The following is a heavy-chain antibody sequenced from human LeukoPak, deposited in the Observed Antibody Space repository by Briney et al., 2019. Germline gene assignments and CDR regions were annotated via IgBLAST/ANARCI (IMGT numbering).Heavy chain of an antibody. CDR2: IYTSGYT. CDR1: GDSLSSSF. CDR3: ARDCSGGSCYSGVVDY. V-gene: IGHV4-4*07. Sequence: SETLSLTCTVSGDSLSSSFWSWIRQPAGKGLEWIGRIYTSGYTNYNPSLKSRVTMSVDTSKNQFSLKLNSLTAADAAVYSCARDCSGGSCYSGVVDYWGQGTLVTVSS. D-gene: IGHD2-15*01. J-gene: IGHJ4*02.